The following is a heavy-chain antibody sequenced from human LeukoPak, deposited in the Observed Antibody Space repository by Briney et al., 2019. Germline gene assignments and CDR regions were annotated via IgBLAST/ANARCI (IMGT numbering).Heavy chain of an antibody. J-gene: IGHJ5*02. Sequence: PGGSLRLSCAASGFAFSDHWMIWVRQAPGKGLEWVANMNHDESKKYYVDSVEGRFTISRDNAKNSLYLQMNSLRAEDTAVYYCAISTYSSSPSWGQGTLVTVSS. CDR3: AISTYSSSPS. V-gene: IGHV3-7*01. CDR2: MNHDESKK. CDR1: GFAFSDHW. D-gene: IGHD6-6*01.